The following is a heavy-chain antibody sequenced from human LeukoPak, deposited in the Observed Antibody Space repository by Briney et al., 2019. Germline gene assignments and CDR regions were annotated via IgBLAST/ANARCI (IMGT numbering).Heavy chain of an antibody. CDR2: INSDGSST. D-gene: IGHD3-22*01. CDR1: GFTFSSYW. V-gene: IGHV3-74*01. Sequence: PGGSLRLSCAASGFTFSSYWMHWVRQAPGKGLVWVSRINSDGSSTSYADSVKGRFTISRDNAKNTLYLQMNSLRAEDTAVYYCAGDPNTYYYDSSGYLPWGQGTLVTVSS. J-gene: IGHJ5*02. CDR3: AGDPNTYYYDSSGYLP.